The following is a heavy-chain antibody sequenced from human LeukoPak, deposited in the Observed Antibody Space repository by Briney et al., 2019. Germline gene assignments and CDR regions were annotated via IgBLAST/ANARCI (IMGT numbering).Heavy chain of an antibody. Sequence: SETLSPTCTVSGVSISSYYWSWIRQPPGKGLEWIGYIYYSGSTNYNPSLKSRVTISVDTSKNQFSLKLSSVTAADTAVYYCASLPLAYCGGDCYPRPGYWGQGTLVTVSS. CDR3: ASLPLAYCGGDCYPRPGY. V-gene: IGHV4-59*12. CDR2: IYYSGST. CDR1: GVSISSYY. J-gene: IGHJ4*02. D-gene: IGHD2-21*02.